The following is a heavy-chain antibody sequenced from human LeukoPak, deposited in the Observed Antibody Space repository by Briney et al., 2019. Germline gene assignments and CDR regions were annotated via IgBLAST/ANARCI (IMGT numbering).Heavy chain of an antibody. CDR1: GYTFTSYD. CDR3: ARDTMIRNWFDP. V-gene: IGHV1-8*01. CDR2: MNPNSGNT. Sequence: ASLKVSCKASGYTFTSYDINWVRQATGQGLEWMGWMNPNSGNTGYAQKFQGRVTMTSNTSISTAYMELSSLRSEDTAVYYCARDTMIRNWFDPWGQGTLVTVSS. J-gene: IGHJ5*02. D-gene: IGHD3-22*01.